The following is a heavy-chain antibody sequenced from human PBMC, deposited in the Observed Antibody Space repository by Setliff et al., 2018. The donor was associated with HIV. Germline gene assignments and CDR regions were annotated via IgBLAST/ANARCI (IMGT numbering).Heavy chain of an antibody. J-gene: IGHJ4*02. V-gene: IGHV3-30*02. CDR3: TKPTTVVTSYYFDS. CDR1: GFNFNYYG. Sequence: PGGSLRLSCETSGFNFNYYGMHWVRQAPGKGLEWVASIWHDGSNKYYLDSVKGRFTISRDNSKNMLYLQMNSLTTEDTAVYYCTKPTTVVTSYYFDSWGQGTQVTVSS. CDR2: IWHDGSNK. D-gene: IGHD4-17*01.